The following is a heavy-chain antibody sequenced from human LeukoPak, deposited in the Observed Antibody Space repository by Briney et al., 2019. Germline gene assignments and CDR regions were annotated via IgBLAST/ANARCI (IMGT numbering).Heavy chain of an antibody. J-gene: IGHJ3*02. Sequence: GGSLRLPCAASGFSFSIYWMSWVRQAPGKRLEWVANIKQDGSEKSYVDSVKGRFTISRDNAKNSLFLQMVSLRAEDTAVYYCARANVVRGPFNGFDIWGQGTLVTVSS. CDR1: GFSFSIYW. D-gene: IGHD3-10*01. CDR3: ARANVVRGPFNGFDI. CDR2: IKQDGSEK. V-gene: IGHV3-7*02.